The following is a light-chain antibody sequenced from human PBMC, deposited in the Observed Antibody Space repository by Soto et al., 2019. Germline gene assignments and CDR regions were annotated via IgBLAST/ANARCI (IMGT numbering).Light chain of an antibody. CDR1: QTILYISTNNNY. CDR3: QQYYITPLT. CDR2: WAS. V-gene: IGKV4-1*01. J-gene: IGKJ4*01. Sequence: DIVMTQSPDSLAVSLGERATINCKSSQTILYISTNNNYLAWYQQKPGQPPKLLIYWASTRESGVPDRFSGSGSGTDFTLTISSLQAEDVAVYYCQQYYITPLTFGGGTKVEIK.